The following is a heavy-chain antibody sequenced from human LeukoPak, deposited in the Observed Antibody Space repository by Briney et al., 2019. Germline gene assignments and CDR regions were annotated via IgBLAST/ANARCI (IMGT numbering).Heavy chain of an antibody. Sequence: SQTLSLTCAISGDSVSSNSAAWNWIRQSPSRGLEWLGRTYYRSKWSKDYATSEKGRINIYPDTSKNQFSLQLNSVTPEDTAVYYCIREGGRYGGYDLDYWGQGTLVTVSS. CDR1: GDSVSSNSAA. J-gene: IGHJ4*02. V-gene: IGHV6-1*01. CDR3: IREGGRYGGYDLDY. D-gene: IGHD5-12*01. CDR2: TYYRSKWSK.